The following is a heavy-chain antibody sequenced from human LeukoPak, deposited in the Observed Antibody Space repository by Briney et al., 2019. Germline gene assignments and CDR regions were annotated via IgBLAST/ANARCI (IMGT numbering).Heavy chain of an antibody. V-gene: IGHV4-59*08. CDR3: ARQRDSSGWLFDY. J-gene: IGHJ4*02. CDR1: GGSISSYY. Sequence: SETLSLTCTVSGGSISSYYWGWIRQPPGKGLEWIGYIYYSGSTYYNPSLKSRVTISVDTSKNQFSLKLSSVTAADTAVYYCARQRDSSGWLFDYWGQGTLVTVSS. D-gene: IGHD6-19*01. CDR2: IYYSGST.